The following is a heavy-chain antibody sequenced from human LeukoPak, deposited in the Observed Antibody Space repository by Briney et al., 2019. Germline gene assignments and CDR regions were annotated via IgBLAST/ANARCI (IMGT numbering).Heavy chain of an antibody. J-gene: IGHJ6*03. Sequence: ASVKVSCKASGYTFTGYYMHWVRQAPGQGLEWMGWINPNSGGTNYAQKFQGRVTMTRDTSISTAYMELSRLRSDDTAVYYCARGTVVTPPRYYYYMVVWGKGTTVTVSS. D-gene: IGHD4-23*01. V-gene: IGHV1-2*02. CDR3: ARGTVVTPPRYYYYMVV. CDR2: INPNSGGT. CDR1: GYTFTGYY.